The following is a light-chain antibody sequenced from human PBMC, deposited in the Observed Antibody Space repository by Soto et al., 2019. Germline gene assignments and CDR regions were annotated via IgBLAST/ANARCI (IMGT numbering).Light chain of an antibody. CDR1: QSVSSSY. J-gene: IGKJ4*01. CDR3: QQYGNSPLT. Sequence: EIVLTQSPGTLSLSPGERATLSCRASQSVSSSYLAWCQQRPGQAPRLLIYGASNRATGIPDRFSGSGSGTDFTLTISRLEPEDFAVYFCQQYGNSPLTFGGGTKV. V-gene: IGKV3-20*01. CDR2: GAS.